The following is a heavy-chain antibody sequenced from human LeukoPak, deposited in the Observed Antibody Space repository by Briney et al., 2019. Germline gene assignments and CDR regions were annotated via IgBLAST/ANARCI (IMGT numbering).Heavy chain of an antibody. Sequence: GGSLRLSCVASGFTFSSYSMHWVRQAPRKGLEWVSSISESSSHIYYTDSVEGRFTISRDNIKNSLYLQMNSLRVEDTAVYYCARARPGPYASDIWGQGTVVTVSS. CDR1: GFTFSSYS. D-gene: IGHD2-8*02. V-gene: IGHV3-21*01. CDR2: ISESSSHI. J-gene: IGHJ3*02. CDR3: ARARPGPYASDI.